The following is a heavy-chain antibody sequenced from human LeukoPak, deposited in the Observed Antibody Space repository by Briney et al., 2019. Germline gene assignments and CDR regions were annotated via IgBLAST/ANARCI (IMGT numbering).Heavy chain of an antibody. J-gene: IGHJ4*02. CDR3: ARVGNYEGYY. CDR2: ILNGVTT. Sequence: KTSETLSLTCTVSGDSVSSGGYYWTWVRQPPGKGLEWIGYILNGVTTKYNPSLTSRVTISLDTSKNQFSLKVSSVTAAETAVYYCARVGNYEGYYWGQGTLVSVSS. V-gene: IGHV4-61*08. CDR1: GDSVSSGGYY. D-gene: IGHD3-3*01.